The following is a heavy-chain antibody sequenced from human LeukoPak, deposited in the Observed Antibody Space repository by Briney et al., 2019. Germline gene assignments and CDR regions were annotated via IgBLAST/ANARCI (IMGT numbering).Heavy chain of an antibody. CDR3: AKGIVWLADY. CDR2: VDPEDGET. CDR1: GYTFTDDD. Sequence: GASVTVSCKASGYTFTDDDMHWVQQAPGKGLEWMGLVDPEDGETLYAAQFQGIVTITAYTCTDTAYIELGSLRLADTAVYYSAKGIVWLADYSGQ. V-gene: IGHV1-69-2*01. D-gene: IGHD6-19*01. J-gene: IGHJ4*02.